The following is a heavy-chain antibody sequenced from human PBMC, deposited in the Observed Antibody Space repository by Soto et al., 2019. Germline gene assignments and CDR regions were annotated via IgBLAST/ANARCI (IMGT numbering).Heavy chain of an antibody. CDR1: GFTFSSYS. D-gene: IGHD6-19*01. CDR3: ARAPYSSGWHFDY. J-gene: IGHJ4*02. CDR2: ISSSSNYI. Sequence: GGSLRLSCAASGFTFSSYSMNWVRQAPGKGLEWVSSISSSSNYIYYADSLKGRFTISRDNAKNSVYLQMNSLRAEDTAVYYCARAPYSSGWHFDYWGQGTLVTVSS. V-gene: IGHV3-21*01.